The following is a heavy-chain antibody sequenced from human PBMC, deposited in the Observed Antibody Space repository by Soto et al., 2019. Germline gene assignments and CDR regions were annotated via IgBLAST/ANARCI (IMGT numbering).Heavy chain of an antibody. Sequence: PGGSLRLSCAASGFTFSSYGMHWVRQAPGKGLEWVAVIWYDGSNKYYADSVKGRFTISRDNSKNTLYLQMNSRRAEDTAAYYCARARDSSGYDAFDIWGQGTMVTVSS. J-gene: IGHJ3*02. CDR2: IWYDGSNK. CDR1: GFTFSSYG. V-gene: IGHV3-33*01. D-gene: IGHD3-22*01. CDR3: ARARDSSGYDAFDI.